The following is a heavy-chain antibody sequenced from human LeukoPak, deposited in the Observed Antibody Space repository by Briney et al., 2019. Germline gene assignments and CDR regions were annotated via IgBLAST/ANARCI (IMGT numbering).Heavy chain of an antibody. Sequence: PGRSLRLSCAASGFTFSSYAMHWVRQAPGKGLEWVSSISSSSSYIYYADSVKGRFTISRDNAKNSLYLQMNSLRAEDTAVYYCAREGRTTGATGGYFDYWGQGTLVTVSS. D-gene: IGHD1-26*01. V-gene: IGHV3-21*01. CDR3: AREGRTTGATGGYFDY. CDR1: GFTFSSYA. J-gene: IGHJ4*02. CDR2: ISSSSSYI.